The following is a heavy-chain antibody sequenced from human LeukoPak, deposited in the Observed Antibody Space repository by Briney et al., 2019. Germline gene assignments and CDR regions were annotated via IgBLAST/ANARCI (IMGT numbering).Heavy chain of an antibody. J-gene: IGHJ4*02. D-gene: IGHD2-2*01. CDR2: IRYDGSNK. Sequence: GGSLRLSCAASGFTFSSYGMHWVRQAPGKGLEWVAFIRYDGSNKYYADSVKGRFTISRDNSKNTLYLQMNSLRAEDTAVYYCAKEGLWCSSTSCYLFWGQGTLVTVSS. V-gene: IGHV3-30*02. CDR1: GFTFSSYG. CDR3: AKEGLWCSSTSCYLF.